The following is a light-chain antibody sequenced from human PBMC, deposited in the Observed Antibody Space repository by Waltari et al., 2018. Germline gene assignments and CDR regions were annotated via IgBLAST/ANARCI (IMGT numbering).Light chain of an antibody. Sequence: EIVLTQSPATLSVSPGGTATLSCRASQSVGNNLAWYQQKHGQAPRLLIYGASSRATDIPDRFSGSGSGTEFTLTISTPHSEDFAVYFCQHYNEWPQYTFAQGTKVEIK. CDR1: QSVGNN. V-gene: IGKV3-15*01. CDR2: GAS. CDR3: QHYNEWPQYT. J-gene: IGKJ2*01.